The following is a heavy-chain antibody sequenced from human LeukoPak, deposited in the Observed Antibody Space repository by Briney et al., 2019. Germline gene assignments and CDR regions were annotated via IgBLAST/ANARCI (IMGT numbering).Heavy chain of an antibody. V-gene: IGHV4-34*01. CDR1: GGSFTKHQ. Sequence: SETLSLTCAVYGGSFTKHQWSWIRQPPGKGLEWIGAINDGGSTNYNPSLKSRVTISVDTSKNQFSLKLSSVTAADTAVYYCARQHVLLWFGQSPSLFDYWGQGTLVTVSS. J-gene: IGHJ4*02. CDR3: ARQHVLLWFGQSPSLFDY. CDR2: INDGGST. D-gene: IGHD3-10*01.